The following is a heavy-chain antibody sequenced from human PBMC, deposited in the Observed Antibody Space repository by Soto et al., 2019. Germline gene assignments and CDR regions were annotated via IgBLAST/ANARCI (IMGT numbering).Heavy chain of an antibody. CDR3: VRELGLDY. D-gene: IGHD7-27*01. Sequence: GSLRLAGAASGXTVSNYGMAWVRQAPGKGLEWVANINKDGSQKNYVDSVKCRFTIARDNGHNSMSLKINSLRVEDTAVYYCVRELGLDYWGQGALGTVSS. CDR1: GXTVSNYG. J-gene: IGHJ4*02. CDR2: INKDGSQK. V-gene: IGHV3-7*03.